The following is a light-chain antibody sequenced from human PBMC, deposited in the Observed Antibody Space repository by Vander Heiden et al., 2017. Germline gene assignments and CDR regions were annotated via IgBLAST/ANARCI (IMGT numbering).Light chain of an antibody. CDR2: GKT. V-gene: IGLV3-19*01. CDR3: DSRDSSGNHLEV. Sequence: SSELTQEPAVSVALGQTVRITCQGDSLRSYYASWYQQKPGQAPVLVIYGKTNRPSGIPDRFPGSSSGNTASLTITGAQAEDEADYYCDSRDSSGNHLEVFGGGTKLTVL. J-gene: IGLJ2*01. CDR1: SLRSYY.